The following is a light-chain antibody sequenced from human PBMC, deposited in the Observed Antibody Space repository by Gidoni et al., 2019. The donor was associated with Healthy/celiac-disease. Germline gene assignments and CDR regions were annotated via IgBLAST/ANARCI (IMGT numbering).Light chain of an antibody. Sequence: DSVMTQAPDYLAGSLGERATINCKSSQRVLYSSNNKNYLAWYQQNPGQPPKLLIYWASSRESGVPDRFSGSGSGTAFTLPISSLQAEDVAVYYCQQYYSPPSTFXQXTKLEIK. V-gene: IGKV4-1*01. CDR3: QQYYSPPST. J-gene: IGKJ2*01. CDR1: QRVLYSSNNKNY. CDR2: WAS.